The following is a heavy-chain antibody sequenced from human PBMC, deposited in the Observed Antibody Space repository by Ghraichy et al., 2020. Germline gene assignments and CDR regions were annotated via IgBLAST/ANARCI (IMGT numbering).Heavy chain of an antibody. Sequence: SETLSLTCTVSGGSISSYYWSWIRQPPGKGLEWIWYIYYSGSTNYNPSLKSRVTISVDTSKNQFSLKLSSVTAADTAVYYCARGEWLRLLDYWGHGTLVTVSS. CDR3: ARGEWLRLLDY. J-gene: IGHJ4*01. CDR2: IYYSGST. CDR1: GGSISSYY. V-gene: IGHV4-59*01. D-gene: IGHD5-12*01.